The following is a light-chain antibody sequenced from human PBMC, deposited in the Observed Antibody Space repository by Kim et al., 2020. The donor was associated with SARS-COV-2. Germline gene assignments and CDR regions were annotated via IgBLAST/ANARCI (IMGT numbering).Light chain of an antibody. CDR2: DND. J-gene: IGLJ3*02. V-gene: IGLV1-44*01. Sequence: GQRVTVSCSGRSSNLGRNSINWHQQLPGTAPKLLIYDNDQRPSGVPDRFSGSKSGTSASLAISGLQSEDEADYYCAAWDDSLNGVVFGGGTQLTVL. CDR3: AAWDDSLNGVV. CDR1: SSNLGRNS.